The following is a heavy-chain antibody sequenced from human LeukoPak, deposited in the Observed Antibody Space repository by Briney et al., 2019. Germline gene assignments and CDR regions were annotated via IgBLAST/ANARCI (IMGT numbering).Heavy chain of an antibody. CDR2: ISGSGGST. J-gene: IGHJ4*02. CDR3: ARVHYDFWSGYFGPFDY. Sequence: GGSLRLSCAASGFTFSSYAMSWVRQAPGKGLEWVSAISGSGGSTYYADSVKGRFTIFRDNSKNTLYLQMNSLRAEDTAVYYCARVHYDFWSGYFGPFDYWGQGTLVTVSS. V-gene: IGHV3-23*01. D-gene: IGHD3-3*01. CDR1: GFTFSSYA.